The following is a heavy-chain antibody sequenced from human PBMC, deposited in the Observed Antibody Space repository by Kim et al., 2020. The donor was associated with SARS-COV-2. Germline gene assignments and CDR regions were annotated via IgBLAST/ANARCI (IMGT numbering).Heavy chain of an antibody. CDR2: ISSSGSTI. CDR1: GFTFSSYE. J-gene: IGHJ4*02. V-gene: IGHV3-48*03. Sequence: GGSLRLSCAASGFTFSSYEMNWVRQAPGKGLEWVSYISSSGSTIYYADSVKGRFTISRDNAKNSLYLQMNILRAEDTAVYYCARVVGSYYYDSSGYEDYWGQGTLVTVSS. D-gene: IGHD3-22*01. CDR3: ARVVGSYYYDSSGYEDY.